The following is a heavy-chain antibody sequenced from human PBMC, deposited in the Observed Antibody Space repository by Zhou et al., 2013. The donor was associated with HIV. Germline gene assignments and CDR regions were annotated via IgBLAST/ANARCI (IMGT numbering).Heavy chain of an antibody. D-gene: IGHD2-21*01. J-gene: IGHJ5*02. CDR2: ISVYNGHT. CDR3: GRVVFDRSDL. Sequence: QVQLVQSGVEVKKPGASVKVSCQASGYTFSTYGITWVRQAPGQGLEWMGWISVYNGHTNYAQKLQGRVTMTTDTSTTTVYMEVRSLTSDDTAVYYCGRVVFDRSDLWGQGTLVTVSS. V-gene: IGHV1-18*01. CDR1: GYTFSTYG.